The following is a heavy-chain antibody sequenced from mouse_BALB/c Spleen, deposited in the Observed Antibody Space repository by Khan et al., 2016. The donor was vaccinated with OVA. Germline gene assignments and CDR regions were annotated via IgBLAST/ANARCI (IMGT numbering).Heavy chain of an antibody. CDR1: GYSITSDYA. CDR3: ARVYGGDFDY. V-gene: IGHV3-2*02. CDR2: ISYSGNT. Sequence: EVQLQESGPGLVKPSQSLSLTCTVTGYSITSDYAWNWIRQFPGNKLEWMGFISYSGNTNYNPSPKSRISITRDTSKNPFFMQLNSVTTEDTATYYCARVYGGDFDYWGQGTTLTVS. J-gene: IGHJ2*01. D-gene: IGHD1-1*01.